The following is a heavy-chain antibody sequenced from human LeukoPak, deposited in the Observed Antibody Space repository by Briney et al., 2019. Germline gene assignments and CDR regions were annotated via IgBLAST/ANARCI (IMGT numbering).Heavy chain of an antibody. D-gene: IGHD6-19*01. J-gene: IGHJ4*02. CDR2: INSDGSST. CDR3: VRGGVRQWLVPFDY. CDR1: GFTFSSYW. V-gene: IGHV3-74*01. Sequence: GGSLRLSCAASGFTFSSYWMHWVRQAPGKGLVWVSRINSDGSSTSYADSVKGRFTISRDNAKNTLYLQMNSLRAEDTAVYYCVRGGVRQWLVPFDYWGQGTLVTVSS.